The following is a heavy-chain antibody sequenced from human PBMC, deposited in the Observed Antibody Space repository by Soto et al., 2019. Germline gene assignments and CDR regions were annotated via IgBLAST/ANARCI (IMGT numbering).Heavy chain of an antibody. CDR3: AKDPRGYCSGGSCYPKKFDY. V-gene: IGHV3-23*01. CDR1: GFTFSSYA. J-gene: IGHJ4*02. CDR2: ISGSGGST. D-gene: IGHD2-15*01. Sequence: GGALRLSCAASGFTFSSYAMSWVRQAPGKGLEWVSAISGSGGSTYYADSVKGRFTISRDNSKNTLYLQMNSLRAEDTAVYYCAKDPRGYCSGGSCYPKKFDYWGQGTLVTVSS.